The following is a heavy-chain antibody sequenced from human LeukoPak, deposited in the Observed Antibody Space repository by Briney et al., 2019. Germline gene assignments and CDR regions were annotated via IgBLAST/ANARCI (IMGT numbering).Heavy chain of an antibody. D-gene: IGHD3-10*01. CDR3: ARDRYYYGSGSYLGTDAFDI. J-gene: IGHJ3*02. Sequence: GGSLRLSCAASGFTFSSYSMNWVRQAPGKGLEWVSYISSSSSTIYYADSVKGRFTISRDNAKNSLYLQMNSLRAEGTAVYYCARDRYYYGSGSYLGTDAFDIWGQGTMVTVSS. CDR2: ISSSSSTI. CDR1: GFTFSSYS. V-gene: IGHV3-48*01.